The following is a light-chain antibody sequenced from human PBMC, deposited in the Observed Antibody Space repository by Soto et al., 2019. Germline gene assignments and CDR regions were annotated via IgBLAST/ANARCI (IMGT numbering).Light chain of an antibody. V-gene: IGKV3-20*01. CDR3: EQDDSSPLT. Sequence: EIVLTQSPGTLSLSPGERATLSCRASQSVSSSYLAWYQQKPGQAPRLLIYGASSRATGIPDRFSGSGSGTDFHLTISKLEPEDFAVYYCEQDDSSPLTLGGATEVEIK. CDR2: GAS. J-gene: IGKJ4*01. CDR1: QSVSSSY.